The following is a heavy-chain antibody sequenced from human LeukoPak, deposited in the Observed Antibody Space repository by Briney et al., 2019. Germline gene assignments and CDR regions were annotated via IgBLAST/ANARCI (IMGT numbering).Heavy chain of an antibody. D-gene: IGHD6-13*01. CDR3: ARDGVAAAGKGFDY. CDR1: GFTFSSYS. Sequence: PGGSLRLSCAASGFTFSSYSMNWVRQAPGKGLEWVSSISSSSSYIYYADSVKGRFTISRDNAKNSLYLQMNSLRAEDTAVYYCARDGVAAAGKGFDYWGQGTLVTASS. CDR2: ISSSSSYI. J-gene: IGHJ4*02. V-gene: IGHV3-21*01.